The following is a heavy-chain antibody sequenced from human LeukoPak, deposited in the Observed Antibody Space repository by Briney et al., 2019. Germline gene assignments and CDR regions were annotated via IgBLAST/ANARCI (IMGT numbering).Heavy chain of an antibody. D-gene: IGHD3-10*01. V-gene: IGHV1-18*01. CDR3: ARVRLLWFGELLPTLNWFDP. CDR1: GYTFTSYG. J-gene: IGHJ5*02. CDR2: ISACNGNT. Sequence: ASVKVSCKASGYTFTSYGISWVRQAPGQGLEWMGWISACNGNTNYAQKLQGRVTMTTDTSTSTAYMELRSLRSDDTAVYYCARVRLLWFGELLPTLNWFDPWGQGTLVTVSS.